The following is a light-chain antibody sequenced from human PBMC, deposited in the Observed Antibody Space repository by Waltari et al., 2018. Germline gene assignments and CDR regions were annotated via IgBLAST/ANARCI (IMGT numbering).Light chain of an antibody. CDR1: QDIGNE. Sequence: DIQMTQSPSSLSASVGDTVTISCRASQDIGNELNWFQQKPGKAPKILIHAASTLETGVPPRFRGSGSGTEFTLDINGLQPEDFAVYFCLQHNESPFTFGPGTRLDIK. CDR3: LQHNESPFT. V-gene: IGKV1-17*01. CDR2: AAS. J-gene: IGKJ3*01.